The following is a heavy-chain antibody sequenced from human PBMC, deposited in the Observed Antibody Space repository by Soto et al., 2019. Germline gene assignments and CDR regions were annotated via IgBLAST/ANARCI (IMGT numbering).Heavy chain of an antibody. CDR1: GFNFSNHW. J-gene: IGHJ5*02. D-gene: IGHD2-21*02. Sequence: GGSLRLSCAASGFNFSNHWMHWVRQRPGEGLVWVSRITSDGKSKAYAESVKGRFAISRDNAKNTLYLQMNGLTAEDTAVYYCARESGDWPLNWFDPWGLGTLVTVS. CDR3: ARESGDWPLNWFDP. V-gene: IGHV3-74*01. CDR2: ITSDGKSK.